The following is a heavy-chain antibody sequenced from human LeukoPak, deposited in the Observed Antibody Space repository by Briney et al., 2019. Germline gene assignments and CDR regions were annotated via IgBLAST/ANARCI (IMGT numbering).Heavy chain of an antibody. CDR3: ARGYYDSSGLDAFDI. J-gene: IGHJ3*02. CDR1: GGSISSSSYY. D-gene: IGHD3-22*01. Sequence: KPSETLSLTCTVSGGSISSSSYYWGWIRQPPGKGLEWLGSIYYSGSTYYNPSLKSRVTISVHTSKNQFSLKLSAVTAADTAVYYCARGYYDSSGLDAFDIWGQGTMVTVSS. V-gene: IGHV4-39*07. CDR2: IYYSGST.